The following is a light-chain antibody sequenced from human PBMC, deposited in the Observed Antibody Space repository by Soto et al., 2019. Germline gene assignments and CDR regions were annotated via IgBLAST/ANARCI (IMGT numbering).Light chain of an antibody. Sequence: TPWLSPVDSSVPERRSVRSRASQGISSWLAWYQQKPGKAPKLLIYAASSLQSGVPSRFSGSGFGTDFTPTNSLFQSKHLAPYYFQHANRRPRSFARGARLEIK. CDR3: QHANRRPRS. CDR1: QGISSW. CDR2: AAS. V-gene: IGKV1-12*01. J-gene: IGKJ5*01.